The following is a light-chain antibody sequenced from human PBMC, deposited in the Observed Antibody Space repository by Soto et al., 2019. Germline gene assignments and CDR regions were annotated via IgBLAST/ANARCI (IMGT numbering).Light chain of an antibody. CDR2: AAS. CDR1: QGISNC. V-gene: IGKV1-27*01. J-gene: IGKJ1*01. Sequence: DIQMTQSPSSLTASVGDKVTVTCRASQGISNCLAWFQQKPGKVPKLLIYAASTLQSGVPSRFSGSGSGTDFTLTISSLQPEDVATYYCQKYNSAPWTFGQGTKVEIK. CDR3: QKYNSAPWT.